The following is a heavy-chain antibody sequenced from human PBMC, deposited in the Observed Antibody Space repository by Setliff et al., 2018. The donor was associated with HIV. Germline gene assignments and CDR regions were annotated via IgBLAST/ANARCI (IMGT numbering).Heavy chain of an antibody. D-gene: IGHD5-12*01. J-gene: IGHJ4*02. Sequence: GGSLRLSCAASGFTFSGSWMTWVRQAPGKGLEWVANIKHDGSERYYVDSVKGRFTISRDNAKNSLFLQVNSLRAEDTAVYYCARVVATSDYWGQGTLVTVSS. CDR3: ARVVATSDY. V-gene: IGHV3-7*01. CDR2: IKHDGSER. CDR1: GFTFSGSW.